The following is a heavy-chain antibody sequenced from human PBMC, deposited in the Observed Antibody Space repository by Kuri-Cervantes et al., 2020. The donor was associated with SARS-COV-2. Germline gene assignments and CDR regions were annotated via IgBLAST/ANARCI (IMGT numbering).Heavy chain of an antibody. V-gene: IGHV4-39*07. CDR3: ASQGVGAHRGQDY. J-gene: IGHJ4*02. CDR2: IYYSGST. D-gene: IGHD1-26*01. CDR1: GGSISSSSYY. Sequence: SETLSLTCTVSGGSISSSSYYWGWIRQPPGKGLEWIGSIYYSGSTYYNPSLKSRVSISVDTSKNQFSLKLSSVTAADMAVYYCASQGVGAHRGQDYWGQRTLVTVSS.